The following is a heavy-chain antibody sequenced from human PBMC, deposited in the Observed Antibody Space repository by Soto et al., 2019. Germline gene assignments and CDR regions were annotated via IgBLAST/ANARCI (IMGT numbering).Heavy chain of an antibody. CDR3: ARRIDYGEDY. J-gene: IGHJ4*02. CDR1: GFTFSTYS. CDR2: ISRDSIFI. V-gene: IGHV3-21*01. D-gene: IGHD3-16*01. Sequence: GGSMRLSCAASGFTFSTYSMNWVRQAPGKGLEWVSSISRDSIFIYYADSVRGRFTISRDNAKNSLYLQMNSLRADDTAVYYCARRIDYGEDYWGQGTLVTVSS.